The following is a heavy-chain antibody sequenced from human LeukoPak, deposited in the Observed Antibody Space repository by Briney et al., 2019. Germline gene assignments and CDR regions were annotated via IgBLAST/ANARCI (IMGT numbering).Heavy chain of an antibody. D-gene: IGHD6-19*01. J-gene: IGHJ1*01. V-gene: IGHV3-23*01. CDR1: GFTFSSYA. CDR3: AKADSSGWILKEYFQH. CDR2: ISGSGGST. Sequence: GGSLRLSCAASGFTFSSYAMSWVRQAPGKGLEWVSAISGSGGSTYYADSVKGRFTISRDNSKNTLYLQMNSLRAEDTAVYYCAKADSSGWILKEYFQHWGQGTLVTVSS.